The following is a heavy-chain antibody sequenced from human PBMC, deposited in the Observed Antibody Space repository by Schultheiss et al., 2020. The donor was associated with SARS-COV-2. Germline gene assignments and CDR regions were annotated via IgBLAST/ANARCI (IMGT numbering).Heavy chain of an antibody. J-gene: IGHJ3*02. Sequence: GGSLRLSCAASGFTFSSYWMSWVRQAPGKGLEWVANIKQDGSEKYYVDSVKGRFTISRDNAKNSLYLQMNSLRAEDTAVYYCARMYYYDSSGYYGGAFDIWGQGTMVTVSS. D-gene: IGHD3-22*01. CDR3: ARMYYYDSSGYYGGAFDI. CDR2: IKQDGSEK. V-gene: IGHV3-7*03. CDR1: GFTFSSYW.